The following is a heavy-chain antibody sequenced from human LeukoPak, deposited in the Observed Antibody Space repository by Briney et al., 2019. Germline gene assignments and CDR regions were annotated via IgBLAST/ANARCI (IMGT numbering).Heavy chain of an antibody. CDR2: MNSDESST. J-gene: IGHJ4*02. Sequence: GGSLRLSCAASGFTFSSYWMQWVRHAPGKGRVWVSRMNSDESSTGYADSVKGRFTISRDNAKNTLYLQMNSLRAEDTAVYYCARETDGSSFDYWGQGTLVTDSS. CDR1: GFTFSSYW. D-gene: IGHD1-26*01. CDR3: ARETDGSSFDY. V-gene: IGHV3-74*01.